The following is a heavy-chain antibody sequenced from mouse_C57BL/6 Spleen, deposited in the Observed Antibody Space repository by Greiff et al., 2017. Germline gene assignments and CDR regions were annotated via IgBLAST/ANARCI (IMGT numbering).Heavy chain of an antibody. D-gene: IGHD3-2*02. CDR1: GYTFTSYW. CDR2: IYPGSGST. Sequence: VQLQQPGAELVKPGASVKMSCKASGYTFTSYWITWVKQRPGQGLEWIGDIYPGSGSTNYNEKFKSKATLTVDTSSSTAYMQLSSLTSEDSAVYYCARTSSSVPYWYFDVWGTGTTVTVSS. J-gene: IGHJ1*03. V-gene: IGHV1-55*01. CDR3: ARTSSSVPYWYFDV.